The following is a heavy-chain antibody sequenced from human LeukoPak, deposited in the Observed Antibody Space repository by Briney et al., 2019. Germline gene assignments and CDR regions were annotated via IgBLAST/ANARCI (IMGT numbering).Heavy chain of an antibody. Sequence: GRSLRLSCTASGFTFSSYGIHWVRQAPGKGLEWVAVISYDGSNKFYGDSVKGRFTISRDNSKNTLFLQMNSLRVEDTAVYSCARGLMIRGVADYWGQGTLVTVSS. CDR1: GFTFSSYG. CDR3: ARGLMIRGVADY. J-gene: IGHJ4*02. D-gene: IGHD3-10*01. V-gene: IGHV3-30*03. CDR2: ISYDGSNK.